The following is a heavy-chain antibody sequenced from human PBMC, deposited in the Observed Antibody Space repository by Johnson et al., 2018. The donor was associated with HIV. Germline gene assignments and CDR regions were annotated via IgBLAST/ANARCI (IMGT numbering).Heavy chain of an antibody. CDR2: ISGSGGST. CDR1: GFTFSSYA. D-gene: IGHD1-26*01. V-gene: IGHV3-23*04. CDR3: ARARWEETIRGAFDI. J-gene: IGHJ3*02. Sequence: VQLVESGGGLVQPGGSLRLSCAASGFTFSSYAMSWVRQAPGKGLEWVSAISGSGGSTNYADSVKGRFTISRDNAKNTLYLQMNSLRTEDTAVYSCARARWEETIRGAFDIWGQGTMVTVSS.